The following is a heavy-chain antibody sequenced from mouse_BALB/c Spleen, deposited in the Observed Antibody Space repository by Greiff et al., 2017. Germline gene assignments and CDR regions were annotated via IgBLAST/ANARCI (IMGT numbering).Heavy chain of an antibody. CDR2: ISSGSSTI. J-gene: IGHJ3*01. CDR3: ARTTARATWFSY. CDR1: GFTFSSFG. Sequence: EVQRVESGGGLVQPGGSRKLSCAASGFTFSSFGMHWVRQAPEKGLEWVAYISSGSSTIYYADTVKGRFTISRDNPKNTLFLQMTSLRSEDTAMYYCARTTARATWFSYWGQGTLVTVSA. D-gene: IGHD3-2*01. V-gene: IGHV5-17*02.